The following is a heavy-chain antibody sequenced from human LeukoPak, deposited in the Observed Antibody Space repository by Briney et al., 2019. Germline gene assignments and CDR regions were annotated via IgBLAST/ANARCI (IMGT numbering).Heavy chain of an antibody. J-gene: IGHJ6*02. CDR2: IYYSGST. CDR3: ARAERIAAMSNYGMDV. V-gene: IGHV4-31*03. CDR1: GGSISSGGYY. D-gene: IGHD6-6*01. Sequence: PSETLSLTCTVSGGSISSGGYYWSWIRQHPGKGLEWIGYIYYSGSTSYNPSLKSRVTISVDTSKNQFSLKLSSVTAADTAVYYCARAERIAAMSNYGMDVWGQGTTVTVSS.